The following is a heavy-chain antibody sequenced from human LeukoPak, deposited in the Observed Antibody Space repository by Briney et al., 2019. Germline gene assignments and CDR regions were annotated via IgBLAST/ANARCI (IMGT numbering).Heavy chain of an antibody. V-gene: IGHV3-30*02. Sequence: GGSLRLSCAASGFTFSSYGMHWARQAPGKGLEWVAFIRYDGSNKYYADSVKGRFTISRDNSKNTLYLQMNSLRAEDTAVYYCAKDSLGLFYGSGSYFDYWGQGTLVTVSS. D-gene: IGHD3-10*01. CDR1: GFTFSSYG. CDR3: AKDSLGLFYGSGSYFDY. J-gene: IGHJ4*02. CDR2: IRYDGSNK.